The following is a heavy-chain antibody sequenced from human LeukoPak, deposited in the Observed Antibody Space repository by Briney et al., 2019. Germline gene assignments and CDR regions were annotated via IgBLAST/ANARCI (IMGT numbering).Heavy chain of an antibody. CDR3: ARFRGYCSGGSCYRGPSLDY. J-gene: IGHJ4*02. CDR2: ISAYNGNT. CDR1: GYTFTSYG. Sequence: ASVKVSCKASGYTFTSYGISWVRQAPGQGLEWMGWISAYNGNTNYAQKLQGRVTMTTDTSTSTAYMELRSLRSDDTAVYYCARFRGYCSGGSCYRGPSLDYWGQGTLVTVSS. V-gene: IGHV1-18*01. D-gene: IGHD2-15*01.